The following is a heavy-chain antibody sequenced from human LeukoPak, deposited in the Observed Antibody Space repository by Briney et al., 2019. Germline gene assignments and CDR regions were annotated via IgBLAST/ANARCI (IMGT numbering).Heavy chain of an antibody. CDR3: AREDYSGYDFYDY. D-gene: IGHD5-12*01. CDR1: GFTFSSYW. V-gene: IGHV3-74*01. Sequence: TGGSLRLSCVASGFTFSSYWMHWVRQAPGKGLVWVSRINTDGSSGNYADSVKGRFTISRDNAKNTLYLQMNSLRAEDTAVYYCAREDYSGYDFYDYWGQGSLVTVSS. J-gene: IGHJ4*02. CDR2: INTDGSSG.